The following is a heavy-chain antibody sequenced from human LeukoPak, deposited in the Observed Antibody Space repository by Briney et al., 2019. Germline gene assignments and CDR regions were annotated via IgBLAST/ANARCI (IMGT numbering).Heavy chain of an antibody. D-gene: IGHD5-12*01. V-gene: IGHV3-30*14. CDR1: GFIFSTYA. CDR3: AIRKSGNAIDY. CDR2: ISSDGSNE. J-gene: IGHJ4*02. Sequence: GGSLRLSCAASGFIFSTYAIHCVRQAPGKGLEWVTVISSDGSNEYYADSVKGRFTISRDNSKNTLYLLMNSLRAEDTAVYYCAIRKSGNAIDYWGQGTLVTVSS.